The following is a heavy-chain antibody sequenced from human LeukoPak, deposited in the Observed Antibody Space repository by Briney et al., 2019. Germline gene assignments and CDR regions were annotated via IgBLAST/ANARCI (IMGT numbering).Heavy chain of an antibody. D-gene: IGHD3-9*01. CDR1: GYTFNTHD. Sequence: GASVKISCKASGYTFNTHDISRVRQAPGQGLEWVGWISASNGNTNYTQKLQGRFTMTIDTLTNTAYMELRSLRSDDTAVYYCARENQFFDWALDSWGQGTLVTVSS. CDR3: ARENQFFDWALDS. CDR2: ISASNGNT. J-gene: IGHJ4*02. V-gene: IGHV1-18*01.